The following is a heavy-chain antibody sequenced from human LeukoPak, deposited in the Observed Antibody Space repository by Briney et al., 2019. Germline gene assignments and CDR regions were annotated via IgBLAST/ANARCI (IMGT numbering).Heavy chain of an antibody. J-gene: IGHJ6*03. CDR1: GYNFISYV. CDR3: ARASVYYASGSYRYYYMDV. Sequence: SVKFSSHASGYNFISYVISWVGQATCQGLDWMGWMNPNRGNTGYAQKFQGRVTMTRNTSISTAYMELSSLRSEDTAVYYCARASVYYASGSYRYYYMDVWGKGTTVTISS. CDR2: MNPNRGNT. D-gene: IGHD3-10*01. V-gene: IGHV1-8*01.